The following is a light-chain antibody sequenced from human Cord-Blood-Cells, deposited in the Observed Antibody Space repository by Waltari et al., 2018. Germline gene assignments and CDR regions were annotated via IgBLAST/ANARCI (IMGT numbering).Light chain of an antibody. CDR1: SSDVGGYNY. J-gene: IGLJ3*02. Sequence: ALTQPPSVSGSPGQSITIPVTGTSSDVGGYNYVPWYQQHPGKAPKLMIYDVSNRPAGVSNRFSGSKSGNTASLTSSGLQAEDEADYYCSSYTSSSTVFGGGTKLTVL. V-gene: IGLV2-14*03. CDR3: SSYTSSSTV. CDR2: DVS.